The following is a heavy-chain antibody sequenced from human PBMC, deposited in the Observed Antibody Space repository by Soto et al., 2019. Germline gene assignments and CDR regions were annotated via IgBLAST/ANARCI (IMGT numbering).Heavy chain of an antibody. D-gene: IGHD4-17*01. V-gene: IGHV4-31*03. CDR1: GGSISSGGYY. Sequence: QVQLQESGPGLVKPSQTLSLTCTVSGGSISSGGYYWSWIRQHPGKGLEWIGYIYYSGSTYYNPSLKSRVTISVYTSKNQCSLKLSSVTAADTAVYYCARDGTKVATMDVWGQGTTVTVSS. J-gene: IGHJ6*02. CDR2: IYYSGST. CDR3: ARDGTKVATMDV.